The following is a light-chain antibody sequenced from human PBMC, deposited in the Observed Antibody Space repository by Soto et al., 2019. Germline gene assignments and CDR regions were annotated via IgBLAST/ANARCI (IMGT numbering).Light chain of an antibody. CDR2: KAS. CDR3: QQWNTYSWT. Sequence: DIQMTQSPSTLSASVGDTVTITCRASQSFSNWLAWYQQKQGQAPKFLIYKASTLESGVTSRFSGSGSGTEFPLTISSLQPEDFATYFCQQWNTYSWTFGQGTKVEIK. CDR1: QSFSNW. J-gene: IGKJ1*01. V-gene: IGKV1-5*03.